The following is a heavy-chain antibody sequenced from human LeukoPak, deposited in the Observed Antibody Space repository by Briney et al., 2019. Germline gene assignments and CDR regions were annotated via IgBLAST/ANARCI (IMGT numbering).Heavy chain of an antibody. D-gene: IGHD6-13*01. CDR1: GYTFTSYG. Sequence: ASVKVSCKASGYTFTSYGISWVRQAPGQGLEWMGWISAYNGNTNYAQKLQGRVTMTTDTSTSTAYMELRSLRSDDTAVYYCARDSSSWYAHYYYGMDVWGQGTTVTAS. J-gene: IGHJ6*02. V-gene: IGHV1-18*01. CDR3: ARDSSSWYAHYYYGMDV. CDR2: ISAYNGNT.